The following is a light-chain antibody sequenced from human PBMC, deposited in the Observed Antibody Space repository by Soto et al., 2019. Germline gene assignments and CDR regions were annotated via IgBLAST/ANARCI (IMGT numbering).Light chain of an antibody. V-gene: IGKV3-15*01. CDR1: QSVSTN. J-gene: IGKJ2*01. CDR3: HQYNNWPPYT. Sequence: EIVMTQSPATLSVFPGERATLSCSASQSVSTNLAWYQQKPGQAPRLLIYGASARATGIPARFSGSGSGTDLTLTIRSLKSEDFAVYYCHQYNNWPPYTFGQGTQLEIK. CDR2: GAS.